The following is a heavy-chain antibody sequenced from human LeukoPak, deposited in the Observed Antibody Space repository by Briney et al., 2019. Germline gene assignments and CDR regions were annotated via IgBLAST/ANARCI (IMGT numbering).Heavy chain of an antibody. CDR1: GYNFTSYW. Sequence: GESLKISCQGSGYNFTSYWIGWVRQMPGKGLEWMGIIYPGDSDTRYSPSFQGQVTISADKSISTAYLQWSSLKASDTAMYYCARGKTRITIFGVVGVDYWGQGTLVTVSS. CDR2: IYPGDSDT. V-gene: IGHV5-51*01. J-gene: IGHJ4*02. CDR3: ARGKTRITIFGVVGVDY. D-gene: IGHD3-3*01.